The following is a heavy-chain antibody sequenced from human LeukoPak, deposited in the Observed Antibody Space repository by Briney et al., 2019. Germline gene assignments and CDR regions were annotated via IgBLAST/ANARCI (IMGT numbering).Heavy chain of an antibody. CDR3: ARVGYNSGWYEY. CDR1: GFTFSRHG. Sequence: GGSLRLSCAASGFTFSRHGMHWVRQAPGKGLEWVAGIWEDGSNIYYADSVKGRFTISRDNSKNTLYLQMNSLRAEDTAVYYCARVGYNSGWYEYWGQGALVTVSS. J-gene: IGHJ4*02. D-gene: IGHD6-19*01. CDR2: IWEDGSNI. V-gene: IGHV3-33*08.